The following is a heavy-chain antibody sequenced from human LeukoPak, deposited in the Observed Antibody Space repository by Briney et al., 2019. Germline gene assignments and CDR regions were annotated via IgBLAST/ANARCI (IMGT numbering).Heavy chain of an antibody. D-gene: IGHD3-22*01. J-gene: IGHJ4*02. CDR1: GYSFTSYW. CDR2: IYPGDSDT. V-gene: IGHV5-51*01. Sequence: GASLRISCKGSGYSFTSYWIGWVCPMPGKGLEWMGIIYPGDSDTRYSPSFQGQVTISADKSISTAYLQWSSLKASDTAMYYCARLPYYYDSSGPYFDYWGQGTLVTVSS. CDR3: ARLPYYYDSSGPYFDY.